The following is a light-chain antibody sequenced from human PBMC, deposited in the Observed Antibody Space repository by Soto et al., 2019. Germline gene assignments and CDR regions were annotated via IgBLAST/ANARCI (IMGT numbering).Light chain of an antibody. CDR3: QKYNGAPWT. Sequence: QMNQSPSSLSASVGDRATITCRASQGISNYLTWYQQIPGKVPKLLIYAASTLQSGVPSRFSGSGSGTLFTLTISSLHPEDVATYYCQKYNGAPWTFGRGTKVDIK. V-gene: IGKV1-27*01. J-gene: IGKJ1*01. CDR1: QGISNY. CDR2: AAS.